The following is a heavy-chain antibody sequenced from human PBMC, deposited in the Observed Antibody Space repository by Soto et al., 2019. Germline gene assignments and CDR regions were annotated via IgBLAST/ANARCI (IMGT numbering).Heavy chain of an antibody. J-gene: IGHJ4*02. Sequence: GGSLRLSCAASGFTFSSYAMSWVRQAPGKGLEWVSAISVSGGSTYYADSVKGRFTISRDNSKNTLYLQMNSLRAEDTAVYYCAKEYHPGGSGCYSDYWGQGTLVTVSS. CDR2: ISVSGGST. V-gene: IGHV3-23*01. D-gene: IGHD3-10*01. CDR3: AKEYHPGGSGCYSDY. CDR1: GFTFSSYA.